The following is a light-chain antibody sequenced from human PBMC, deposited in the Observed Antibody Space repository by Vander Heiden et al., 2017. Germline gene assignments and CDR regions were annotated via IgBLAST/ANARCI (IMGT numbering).Light chain of an antibody. J-gene: IGKJ2*01. Sequence: ETVMTPSPATLSVSPGDRVTLSCRASQSVTNNLAWSQQRPGQAPRLLIYGASTRASGIPARFSGSGFGTEFTLTISSLQSEDFAVYYCQDYSNWPHTFGQGTKLEIK. V-gene: IGKV3-15*01. CDR1: QSVTNN. CDR2: GAS. CDR3: QDYSNWPHT.